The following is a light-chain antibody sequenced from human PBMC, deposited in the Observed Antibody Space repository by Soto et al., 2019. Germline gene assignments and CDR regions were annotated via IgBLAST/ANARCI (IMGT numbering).Light chain of an antibody. V-gene: IGKV2-28*01. Sequence: DIVLTQSPLSLPVAPGEPASISCRSSRSLLSSNGNTYLDWYLQKPGQSPQVLIYLGSNRASGVPDRFSGSGSGTDFTLKISRVEAEDVGVYYCMQTIQLRTFGQGTKVDIK. J-gene: IGKJ1*01. CDR3: MQTIQLRT. CDR1: RSLLSSNGNTY. CDR2: LGS.